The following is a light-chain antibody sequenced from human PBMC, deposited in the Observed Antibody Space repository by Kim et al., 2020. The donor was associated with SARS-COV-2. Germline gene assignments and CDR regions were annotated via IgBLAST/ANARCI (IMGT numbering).Light chain of an antibody. CDR3: QVWDSSSDHLV. V-gene: IGLV3-21*04. J-gene: IGLJ3*02. CDR2: YDS. Sequence: SYELTQPPSVSVAPGKTARITCGGNNIGSKNVHWYQQKPGQAPVVVIYYDSDRPSGIPERFSGSNSGNTATLTISRVEAGDEADYYCQVWDSSSDHLVFG. CDR1: NIGSKN.